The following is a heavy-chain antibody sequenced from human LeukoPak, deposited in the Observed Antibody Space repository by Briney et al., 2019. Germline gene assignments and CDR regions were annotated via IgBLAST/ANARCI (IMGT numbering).Heavy chain of an antibody. D-gene: IGHD6-19*01. Sequence: ASVKVSCKASGYTFTGYYLHWVRQAPGQGFEWMGWIHPNSGDTNYAQKFQGRVAMTRDTSISTAYMELSSLRSDDTAVYYCARLAAVPGWGQGTLVTVSS. CDR1: GYTFTGYY. J-gene: IGHJ1*01. CDR3: ARLAAVPG. V-gene: IGHV1-2*02. CDR2: IHPNSGDT.